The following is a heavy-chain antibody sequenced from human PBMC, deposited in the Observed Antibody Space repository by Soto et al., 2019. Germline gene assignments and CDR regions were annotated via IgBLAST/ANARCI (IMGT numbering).Heavy chain of an antibody. J-gene: IGHJ6*02. V-gene: IGHV5-51*01. CDR1: GYSFTSYW. Sequence: GESLKISCKGSGYSFTSYWIGWVRQMPGKGLEWMGIIYPGDSDTRYSPSFQGQVTISADKSISTAYLQWSSLKASDTAMYYCARVTTVVTPVDYYYYGMDVWGQGTTVTVSS. CDR3: ARVTTVVTPVDYYYYGMDV. CDR2: IYPGDSDT. D-gene: IGHD4-17*01.